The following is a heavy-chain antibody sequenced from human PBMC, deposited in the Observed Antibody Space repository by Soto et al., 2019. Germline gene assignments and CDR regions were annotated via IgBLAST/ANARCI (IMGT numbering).Heavy chain of an antibody. V-gene: IGHV3-74*01. CDR2: INSDGSST. Sequence: GSLRLSCAASVFTFSSYWMHWVRQAPGKGLVWVSRINSDGSSTSYADSVKGRFTISRDNAKNTLYLQMNSLRAEDTAVYYCASLPGSYDYYFDYWGQGTLVTVSS. D-gene: IGHD3-3*01. J-gene: IGHJ4*02. CDR3: ASLPGSYDYYFDY. CDR1: VFTFSSYW.